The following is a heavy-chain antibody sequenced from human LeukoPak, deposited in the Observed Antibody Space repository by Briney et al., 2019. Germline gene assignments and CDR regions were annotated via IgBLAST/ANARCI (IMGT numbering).Heavy chain of an antibody. D-gene: IGHD6-13*01. Sequence: ASVKVSCKASGYTFTSYGISWVRQAPGQGLEWMGVINPSRNTTSYAQRFQGRVTITRDTSTTTAYMELSSLRSEDTAVYYCARGRAAPGTGLEDYWGQGTLVAVSS. J-gene: IGHJ4*02. V-gene: IGHV1-46*01. CDR2: INPSRNTT. CDR3: ARGRAAPGTGLEDY. CDR1: GYTFTSYG.